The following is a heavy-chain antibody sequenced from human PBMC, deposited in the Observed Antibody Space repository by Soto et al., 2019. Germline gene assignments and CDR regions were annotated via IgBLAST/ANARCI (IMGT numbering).Heavy chain of an antibody. Sequence: QVQLQESGPGLVKPSQTLSLTCSVSGGSINSGVYYWNWIRQHPGKGLEWIGYIYSGGSTYYSPSLKSRTTISVDTSKNQFSLNLNSVTAADTAVYYCARREDSYFDYWGQGTLVTVSS. CDR1: GGSINSGVYY. V-gene: IGHV4-31*03. J-gene: IGHJ4*02. CDR3: ARREDSYFDY. CDR2: IYSGGST.